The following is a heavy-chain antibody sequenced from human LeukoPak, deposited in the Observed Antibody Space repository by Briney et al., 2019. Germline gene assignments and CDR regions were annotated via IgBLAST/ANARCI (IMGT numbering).Heavy chain of an antibody. V-gene: IGHV1-69*13. J-gene: IGHJ4*02. CDR1: GYTFTSYG. CDR3: ARVGRGPVDY. Sequence: ASVKVSCKASGYTFTSYGISWVRQAPGQGLEWMGGIIPIFGTANYAQKFQGRVTITADESTSTAYMELSSLRSEDTAVYYCARVGRGPVDYWGQGTLVTVSS. CDR2: IIPIFGTA.